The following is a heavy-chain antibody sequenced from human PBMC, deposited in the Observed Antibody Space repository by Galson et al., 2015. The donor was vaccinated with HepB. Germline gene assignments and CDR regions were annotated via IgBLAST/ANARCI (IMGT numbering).Heavy chain of an antibody. V-gene: IGHV3-30-3*01. CDR3: ARAHSPPVATNLVVGYFDS. CDR2: ISYDGTNK. Sequence: SLRLSCAASGFTFSTYAMNWVRQAPGKGLEWVAVISYDGTNKYYADSVKGRFTISRGNSKNTLYLQMNSLRVEDTAVYYCARAHSPPVATNLVVGYFDSWGQGTLVTVAA. CDR1: GFTFSTYA. J-gene: IGHJ4*02. D-gene: IGHD5-24*01.